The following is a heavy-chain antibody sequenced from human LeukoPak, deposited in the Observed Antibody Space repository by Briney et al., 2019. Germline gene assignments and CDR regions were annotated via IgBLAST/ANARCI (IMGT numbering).Heavy chain of an antibody. CDR2: IYYSGGT. CDR3: ARDKKGASCYDY. J-gene: IGHJ4*02. Sequence: PSETLFLTCTVSGGSISSYYWSWIRQPPGKGLEWIGYIYYSGGTNYNPSLKSRVTISVDTSKNQVSLKLSSVTAADTAVYYCARDKKGASCYDYWGQGTLVTVSS. D-gene: IGHD2-2*01. CDR1: GGSISSYY. V-gene: IGHV4-59*01.